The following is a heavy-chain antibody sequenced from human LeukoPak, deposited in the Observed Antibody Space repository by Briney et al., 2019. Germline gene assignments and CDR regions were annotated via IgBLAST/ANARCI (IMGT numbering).Heavy chain of an antibody. CDR1: GYTFTSYG. CDR3: ARDRDLELRGALNWFDP. V-gene: IGHV1-18*01. CDR2: ISAYNGNT. D-gene: IGHD1-7*01. J-gene: IGHJ5*02. Sequence: ASVKVSCKASGYTFTSYGISWVRQAPGQGLEWMGWISAYNGNTNYAQKLQGRVTMTTDTSTSTAYMELRSLRSDDTAVYYCARDRDLELRGALNWFDPWGQGTLVTVSP.